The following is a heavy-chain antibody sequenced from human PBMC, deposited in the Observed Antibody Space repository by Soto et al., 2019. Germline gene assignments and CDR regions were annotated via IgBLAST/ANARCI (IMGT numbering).Heavy chain of an antibody. CDR3: ARYVRGYCSSTSCYQNWFDP. CDR2: IYYSGST. CDR1: GGSISSYY. J-gene: IGHJ5*02. D-gene: IGHD2-2*03. Sequence: SETLSLTCTVSGGSISSYYWSWIRQPPGKGLEWIGYIYYSGSTNYNPSLKSRVTISVDTSKNQFSLKLSSVTAADTAVYYCARYVRGYCSSTSCYQNWFDPWGQGTLVTSPQ. V-gene: IGHV4-59*01.